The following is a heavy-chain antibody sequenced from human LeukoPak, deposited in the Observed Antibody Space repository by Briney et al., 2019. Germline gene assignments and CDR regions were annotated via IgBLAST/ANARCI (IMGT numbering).Heavy chain of an antibody. Sequence: GGSLRLSCAASGFTFSSYWMHWVRQAPGKGLVWVSRINSDGSSTSYADSVKGRFTISRDNAKNTLYLQMNGLRAEGTAVYYCARVDTAMVFYYYYYMDVWGKGTTVTVSS. CDR1: GFTFSSYW. D-gene: IGHD5-18*01. CDR2: INSDGSST. V-gene: IGHV3-74*01. J-gene: IGHJ6*03. CDR3: ARVDTAMVFYYYYYMDV.